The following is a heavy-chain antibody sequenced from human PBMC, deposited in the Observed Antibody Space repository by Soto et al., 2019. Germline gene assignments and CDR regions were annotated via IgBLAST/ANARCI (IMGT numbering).Heavy chain of an antibody. Sequence: QITLKASGPALVKPTQTLTLTCSFSGFSLTTAGVGVGWIRQPPGKALEWLALIYWDDDKRYSSSLMTRLTITKDTSKNKVVLTMTNMDPVDTATYYCAHIPRGGSPSYWGQGTLVTVSS. CDR2: IYWDDDK. CDR1: GFSLTTAGVG. J-gene: IGHJ4*02. V-gene: IGHV2-5*02. CDR3: AHIPRGGSPSY. D-gene: IGHD1-26*01.